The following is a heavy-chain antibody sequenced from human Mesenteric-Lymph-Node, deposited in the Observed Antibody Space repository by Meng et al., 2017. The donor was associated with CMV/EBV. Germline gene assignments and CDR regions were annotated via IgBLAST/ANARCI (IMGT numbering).Heavy chain of an antibody. CDR1: GFTFSTYS. V-gene: IGHV3-30*02. CDR2: IRFDGSNK. Sequence: GESLKISCAASGFTFSTYSMHWVRQAPGKGLEWVTYIRFDGSNKYYADSVKGRFTTSRDNSKNMVYLQMNSLRPEDTAVYYCAREDSGSYYFDYWGQGTLVTVSS. J-gene: IGHJ4*02. CDR3: AREDSGSYYFDY. D-gene: IGHD1-26*01.